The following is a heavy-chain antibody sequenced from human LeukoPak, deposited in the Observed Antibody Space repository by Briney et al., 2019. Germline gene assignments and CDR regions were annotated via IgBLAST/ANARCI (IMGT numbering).Heavy chain of an antibody. Sequence: ASVKVSCKASGYTVTSYGISWVRQAPGQGLRWMGWISAYNGNTNYAQKLQGRVTMTTDTSTSTAYMELRSLRSDDTAVYYCARDSRYGYSSGWYSDYWGQGTLVTVSS. CDR2: ISAYNGNT. V-gene: IGHV1-18*04. D-gene: IGHD6-19*01. J-gene: IGHJ4*02. CDR1: GYTVTSYG. CDR3: ARDSRYGYSSGWYSDY.